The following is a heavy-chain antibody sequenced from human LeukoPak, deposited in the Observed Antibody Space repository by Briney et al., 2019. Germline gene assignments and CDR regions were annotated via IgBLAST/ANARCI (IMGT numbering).Heavy chain of an antibody. Sequence: PSETLSLTCTVSGGPISSYYCSWIRQPPGKGLEWIGYIYYSGSTNYNPSLKRRVTISVATSQNQFSLKLSSVTAGDTAVYYCARNQNYDFWSGPQDYWGQGTLVTVSS. D-gene: IGHD3-3*01. CDR3: ARNQNYDFWSGPQDY. J-gene: IGHJ4*02. CDR2: IYYSGST. CDR1: GGPISSYY. V-gene: IGHV4-59*01.